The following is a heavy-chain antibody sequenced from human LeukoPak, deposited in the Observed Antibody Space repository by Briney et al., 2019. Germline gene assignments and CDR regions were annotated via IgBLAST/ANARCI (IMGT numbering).Heavy chain of an antibody. CDR1: GGTFSSYA. CDR2: IIPILGIA. Sequence: SVKVSCKASGGTFSSYAISWVRQAPGQGLEWMGRIIPILGIANYAQKFQGRVTITADKSTSTAYMELSSLRSEDTAVYYCARLPGIAAAGWFDPWGQGTLVTVSS. V-gene: IGHV1-69*04. CDR3: ARLPGIAAAGWFDP. D-gene: IGHD6-13*01. J-gene: IGHJ5*02.